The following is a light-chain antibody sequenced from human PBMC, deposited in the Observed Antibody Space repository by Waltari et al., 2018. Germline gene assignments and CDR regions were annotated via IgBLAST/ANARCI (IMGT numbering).Light chain of an antibody. J-gene: IGLJ2*01. CDR2: DVC. Sequence: QSALTQPASVSGSPGQSVTIFCAGTSIDVGGYNSVSWYQADPGQAPRVIIYDVCDRPSGVSDRFSGSESGNTAALTSSGLQAEDEADYYCSSQSSTDVVLFGGGTKLTVL. CDR1: SIDVGGYNS. V-gene: IGLV2-14*01. CDR3: SSQSSTDVVL.